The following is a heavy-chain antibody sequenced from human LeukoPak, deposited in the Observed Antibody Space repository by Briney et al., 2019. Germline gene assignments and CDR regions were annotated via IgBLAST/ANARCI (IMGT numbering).Heavy chain of an antibody. Sequence: SETLSLTCTLSGGSLSSYYWSWIRQPPGKGLDWIGHIYGSGSTNYNPPLKSRVTLSVDTSKHQFSLKLSSVTAAETAVYYCAREGTSGTHLNGFDPWGQGTLVTVSS. CDR3: AREGTSGTHLNGFDP. CDR2: IYGSGST. D-gene: IGHD1-1*01. V-gene: IGHV4-59*01. CDR1: GGSLSSYY. J-gene: IGHJ5*02.